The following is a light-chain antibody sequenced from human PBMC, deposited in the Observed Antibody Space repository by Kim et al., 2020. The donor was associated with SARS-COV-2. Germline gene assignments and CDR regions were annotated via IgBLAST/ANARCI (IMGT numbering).Light chain of an antibody. J-gene: IGLJ3*02. V-gene: IGLV1-44*01. CDR1: CNNIGRNI. CDR2: SNK. CDR3: AAWDDRLNAWV. Sequence: GPSVTICCSGSCNNIGRNIVSWYQQLPGAAPKLIIYSNKHRPSGVPDLFAATTSGTSASLAIGGLQSEDEADYCCAAWDDRLNAWVFGGGTQLTVL.